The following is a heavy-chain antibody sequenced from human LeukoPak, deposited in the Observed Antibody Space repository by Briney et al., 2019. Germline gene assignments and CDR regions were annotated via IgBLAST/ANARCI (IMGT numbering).Heavy chain of an antibody. J-gene: IGHJ6*03. D-gene: IGHD6-6*01. V-gene: IGHV1-24*01. Sequence: AGVPDSRLFCGYTLPELSLHGVRPAPGRGGAWMGGFDPEDGETIYAQKFQGRVTMTEDTSTDTAYIELTSLRSEDTAVYYCATVTRHSSSSELLYYYYCMDVWGKGTTVTVSS. CDR2: FDPEDGET. CDR3: ATVTRHSSSSELLYYYYCMDV. CDR1: GYTLPELS.